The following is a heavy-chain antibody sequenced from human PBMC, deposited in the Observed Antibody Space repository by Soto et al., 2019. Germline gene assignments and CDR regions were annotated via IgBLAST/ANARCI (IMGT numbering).Heavy chain of an antibody. V-gene: IGHV4-34*01. CDR1: GGSFSGYY. J-gene: IGHJ4*02. D-gene: IGHD3-10*01. Sequence: SETLSLTCAVYGGSFSGYYWSWIRQPPGKGLEWIGEINHSGSTNYNPSLKSRVTISVDTSKNQFSLKLSSVTAADTAVYYCARAQTTMVRGVTHFDYWGQGTLVTVSS. CDR3: ARAQTTMVRGVTHFDY. CDR2: INHSGST.